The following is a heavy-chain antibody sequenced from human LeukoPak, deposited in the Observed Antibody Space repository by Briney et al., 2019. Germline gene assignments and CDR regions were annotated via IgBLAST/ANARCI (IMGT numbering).Heavy chain of an antibody. Sequence: SETLSLTCAVYGESFSGYFWSWIRQPPGKGLEWVGEINHCESTNYNPSLKSRVTISVDTSKNQFSLKLSSVTAADTAVYYCARGLYTTGWYYEYWGQGTLVTVSS. CDR3: ARGLYTTGWYYEY. CDR2: INHCEST. CDR1: GESFSGYF. J-gene: IGHJ4*02. D-gene: IGHD6-19*01. V-gene: IGHV4-34*01.